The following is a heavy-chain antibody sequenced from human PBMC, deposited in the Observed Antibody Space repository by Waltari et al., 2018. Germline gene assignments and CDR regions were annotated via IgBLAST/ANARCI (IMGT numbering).Heavy chain of an antibody. J-gene: IGHJ3*02. D-gene: IGHD2-15*01. CDR1: GFSLSTSGMR. V-gene: IGHV2-70*04. CDR3: ARIYCSGGSCHDAVDI. CDR2: IDWDDDK. Sequence: QVTLKESGPALVKPTQTLTLTCTFSGFSLSTSGMRVSWIRQPPGKALEWLARIDWDDDKFYSTSLKTRLTIAKDTSKNQVVLTMTNMDPVDTATYYCARIYCSGGSCHDAVDIWGQGTMVTVSS.